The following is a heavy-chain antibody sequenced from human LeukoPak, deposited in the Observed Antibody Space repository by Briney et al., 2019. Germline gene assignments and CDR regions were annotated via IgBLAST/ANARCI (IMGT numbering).Heavy chain of an antibody. CDR2: INQNGSDK. D-gene: IGHD6-6*01. Sequence: SEFTFSVYWIRMDRHGPGKGQERVSNINQNGSDKYYADSLTGRFTISIDNAKNSLNLQMNSLRAEDTAVYYCARGDISSTIDFWGPGALVTVSS. J-gene: IGHJ4*02. V-gene: IGHV3-7*02. CDR3: ARGDISSTIDF. CDR1: EFTFSVYW.